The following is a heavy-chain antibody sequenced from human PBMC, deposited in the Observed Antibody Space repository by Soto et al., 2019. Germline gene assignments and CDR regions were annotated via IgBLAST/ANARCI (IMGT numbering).Heavy chain of an antibody. J-gene: IGHJ6*02. D-gene: IGHD1-1*01. CDR3: AKLQTGTAHRYGMDV. V-gene: IGHV3-23*01. Sequence: PGGSLRLSCAASGFTFSSYAMSWVRQAPGKGLEWVSAISGSGGSTYYADSVKGRFTTSRDNSKNTLYLQMNSLRAEDTAVYYCAKLQTGTAHRYGMDVWGQGTTVTVSS. CDR2: ISGSGGST. CDR1: GFTFSSYA.